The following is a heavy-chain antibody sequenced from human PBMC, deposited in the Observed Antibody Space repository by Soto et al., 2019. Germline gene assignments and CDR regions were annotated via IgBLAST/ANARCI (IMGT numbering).Heavy chain of an antibody. J-gene: IGHJ2*01. Sequence: QVQLVQSGAEVKKPGSSVNVSCKASGGTFSSYAISWVRQAPGQGLEWMGGIIPIFGTANYAQKFQGRVTITEDESTSTAYMEQSSLRSEDTAVYYCARGEAGSSSRGWYFDLWGRGTLVTVSS. D-gene: IGHD6-6*01. CDR3: ARGEAGSSSRGWYFDL. V-gene: IGHV1-69*01. CDR1: GGTFSSYA. CDR2: IIPIFGTA.